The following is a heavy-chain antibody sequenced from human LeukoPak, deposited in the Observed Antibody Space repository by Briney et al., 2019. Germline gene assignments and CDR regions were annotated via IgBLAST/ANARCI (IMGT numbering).Heavy chain of an antibody. CDR3: ARRRAEGGSNGHYNWFDP. J-gene: IGHJ5*02. CDR1: GGSISSYY. D-gene: IGHD6-13*01. Sequence: SETLSLTCTVSGGSISSYYWGWIRQPPGKGLEWIGYIYFSGTTKYNPSLESRVTISVDTSKNQFSLKLSSVTAADTAVYYCARRRAEGGSNGHYNWFDPWGQGILVTVSS. V-gene: IGHV4-59*08. CDR2: IYFSGTT.